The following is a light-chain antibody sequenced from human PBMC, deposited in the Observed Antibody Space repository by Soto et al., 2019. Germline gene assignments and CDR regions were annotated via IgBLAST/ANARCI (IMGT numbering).Light chain of an antibody. CDR2: EGT. V-gene: IGLV2-23*01. J-gene: IGLJ1*01. Sequence: QSALTQPASVSGSPGQSITIYCTGNSRDVGSYNLVSWYQQHPGNAPKLIIYEGTKRPSGVSYRFSGSKSGNTASLTISGLQEEDEGDYHCCSFAGSSTYVFGTGTKLTVL. CDR1: SRDVGSYNL. CDR3: CSFAGSSTYV.